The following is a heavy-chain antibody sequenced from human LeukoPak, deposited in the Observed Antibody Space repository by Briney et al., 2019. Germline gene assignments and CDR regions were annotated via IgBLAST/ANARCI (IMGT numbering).Heavy chain of an antibody. J-gene: IGHJ4*02. CDR1: GFTFDGYA. CDR2: SSWNSGSI. CDR3: TKDLTGEVDS. Sequence: GRSLRLSGAASGFTFDGYAMDWVRHGPGKGLEWVSGSSWNSGSIGYADSVKGRFNISRDNAKNSLYLQMNSLRVEDTAVYYCTKDLTGEVDSWGQGTLVTVSS. D-gene: IGHD7-27*01. V-gene: IGHV3-9*01.